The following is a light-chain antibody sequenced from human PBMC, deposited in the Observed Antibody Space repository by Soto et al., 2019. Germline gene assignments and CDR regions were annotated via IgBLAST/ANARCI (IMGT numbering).Light chain of an antibody. CDR1: QSVSSY. CDR2: DAS. V-gene: IGKV3-11*01. Sequence: EIVLTQSPATLSLSPGERATLSCRASQSVSSYLAWYQQKPGQAHRLLIYDASNRATGIPARFSGSGSGTDFTLTISSLEPEDFAAYYCQQRSNWPPRTFGQGTKLEIK. J-gene: IGKJ2*01. CDR3: QQRSNWPPRT.